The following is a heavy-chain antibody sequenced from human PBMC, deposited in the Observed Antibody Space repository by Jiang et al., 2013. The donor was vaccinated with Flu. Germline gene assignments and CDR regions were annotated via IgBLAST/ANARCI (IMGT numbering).Heavy chain of an antibody. CDR2: ISYDGSNK. CDR1: GFTFSNHA. Sequence: VQLLESGGGVVQPGRSLRLSCAASGFTFSNHAMHWVRQAPGKGLEWVAVISYDGSNKYYADSVKGRFTISRDNPKNTLYLQMNSPRAEDTAVYYCARDYYDSSGYLFDY. J-gene: IGHJ4*01. V-gene: IGHV3-30*04. CDR3: ARDYYDSSGYLFDY. D-gene: IGHD3-22*01.